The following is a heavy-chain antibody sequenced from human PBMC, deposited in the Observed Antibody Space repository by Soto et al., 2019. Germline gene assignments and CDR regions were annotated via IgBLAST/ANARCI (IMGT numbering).Heavy chain of an antibody. V-gene: IGHV3-23*01. Sequence: GGSLRLSCAASGFTFSSYAMSWVRQAPGKGLEWVSAISGSGGSTYYADSVKGRFTISRDNSKNTLYLQMNSLRAEDTAVYYRAKSRDSSDAFDIWGQGTMVTVSS. J-gene: IGHJ3*02. CDR1: GFTFSSYA. CDR2: ISGSGGST. D-gene: IGHD3-22*01. CDR3: AKSRDSSDAFDI.